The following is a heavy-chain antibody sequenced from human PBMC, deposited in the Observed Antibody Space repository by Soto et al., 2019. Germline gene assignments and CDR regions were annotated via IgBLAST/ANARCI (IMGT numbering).Heavy chain of an antibody. CDR1: GFTFSSYA. J-gene: IGHJ6*02. V-gene: IGHV3-30-3*01. D-gene: IGHD3-10*01. CDR3: ARKGWFGELFRYGMDV. CDR2: ISYDGSNK. Sequence: GGSLRLSCAASGFTFSSYAMHWVRQAPGKGLEGVAVISYDGSNKYYADSVKGRFTISRDNSKNTLYLQMNSLRAEDTAVYYCARKGWFGELFRYGMDVWGQGTTVTVSS.